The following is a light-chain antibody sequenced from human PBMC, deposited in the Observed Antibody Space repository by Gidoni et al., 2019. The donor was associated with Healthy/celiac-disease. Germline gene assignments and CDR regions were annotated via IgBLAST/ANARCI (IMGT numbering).Light chain of an antibody. CDR3: QQYNNWPMT. CDR2: GAS. V-gene: IGKV3-15*01. CDR1: QSVSSN. Sequence: EIVMTQSPATLSVSPGERATLSCRASQSVSSNFAWYPQTPGQAPRLLIYGASTRATGIPARCRGSGAGTEFTLTISSLQSEDFAVYYCQQYNNWPMTFGQGTKVETK. J-gene: IGKJ1*01.